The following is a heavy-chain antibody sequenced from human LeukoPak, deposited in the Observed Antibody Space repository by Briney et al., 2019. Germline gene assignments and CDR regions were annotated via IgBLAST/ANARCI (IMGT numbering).Heavy chain of an antibody. CDR2: ISSSSSYI. V-gene: IGHV3-21*01. D-gene: IGHD2-15*01. J-gene: IGHJ4*02. CDR1: RFTFRSYS. CDR3: VRSGLGYCSGGSCYDY. Sequence: GGSLRLSCAASRFTFRSYSMNWVRQAPGKGLEWVSSISSSSSYIYYADSVKGRFTISRDNAKNSLYLQMNSLRAEDTAVYYCVRSGLGYCSGGSCYDYWGQGTLVTVSS.